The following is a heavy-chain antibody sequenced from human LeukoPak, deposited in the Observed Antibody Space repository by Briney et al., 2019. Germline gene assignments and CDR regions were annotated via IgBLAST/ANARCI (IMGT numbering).Heavy chain of an antibody. J-gene: IGHJ4*02. Sequence: QAGGSLRLSCAASGFSFTNYEMNWVRQAAGHVLRWVSHFSSSGTNICYADSVKGRFTISRHNSKNTLYLQMNSLRAEDTAVYYCARLYGTFLEWFPYFDYCGQGALVTVSS. CDR2: FSSSGTNI. CDR1: GFSFTNYE. V-gene: IGHV3-48*03. CDR3: ARLYGTFLEWFPYFDY. D-gene: IGHD3-3*02.